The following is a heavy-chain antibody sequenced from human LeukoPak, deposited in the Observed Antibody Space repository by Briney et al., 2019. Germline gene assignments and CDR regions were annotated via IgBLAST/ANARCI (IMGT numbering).Heavy chain of an antibody. CDR3: AKDMQIAVAPFDY. CDR2: ISGSGGST. J-gene: IGHJ4*02. D-gene: IGHD6-19*01. V-gene: IGHV3-23*01. Sequence: GGSLRLSCAASGFTFSNYAMSWARQAPGKGLEWVSAISGSGGSTYHAASVKGGFTISRDNSKNTVYLQMNSLGAEDTAIYYCAKDMQIAVAPFDYWGQGTLVTVSS. CDR1: GFTFSNYA.